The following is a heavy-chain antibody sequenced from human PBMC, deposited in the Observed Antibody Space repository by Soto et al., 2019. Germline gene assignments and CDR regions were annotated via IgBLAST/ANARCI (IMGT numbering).Heavy chain of an antibody. D-gene: IGHD3-22*01. J-gene: IGHJ4*02. CDR1: GFTFSSYA. CDR3: ANHDSSGHYYVLDY. Sequence: GGSLRLSCAASGFTFSSYAMSWVRQAPGKGLEWVSAISGSGGSTYYADSVKGRFTISRDNSKNTLYLQMNSLRAEDTAVYYCANHDSSGHYYVLDYWGQGTLVTVSS. V-gene: IGHV3-23*01. CDR2: ISGSGGST.